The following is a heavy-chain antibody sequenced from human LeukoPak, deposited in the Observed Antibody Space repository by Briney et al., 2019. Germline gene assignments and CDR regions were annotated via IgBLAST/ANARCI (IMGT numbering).Heavy chain of an antibody. V-gene: IGHV3-23*01. CDR3: AKVKVTGNSSFYD. J-gene: IGHJ4*02. CDR1: GFTFSSSA. CDR2: FSGSGDTT. D-gene: IGHD4-23*01. Sequence: QPGGSLRLSCAASGFTFSSSAMSWVRQAPGKGLEWVSGFSGSGDTTYHADSVKGRFTISRDNSKSTLYLQMNSLRAEDTAVYYCAKVKVTGNSSFYDWGQGTLVTVSS.